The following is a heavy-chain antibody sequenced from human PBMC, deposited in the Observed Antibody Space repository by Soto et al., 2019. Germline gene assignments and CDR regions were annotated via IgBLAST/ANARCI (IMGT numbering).Heavy chain of an antibody. CDR3: ARGTVRTYYYGMDV. J-gene: IGHJ6*02. CDR2: MNPNSGNT. Sequence: ASVKVSCKASGYTFTSYDINWVRQATGQGLEWMGWMNPNSGNTGYAQKFQGRVTMTRNASISTAYMELSSLRSEDTAVYYCARGTVRTYYYGMDVWGQGTTVTVSS. V-gene: IGHV1-8*01. CDR1: GYTFTSYD. D-gene: IGHD1-1*01.